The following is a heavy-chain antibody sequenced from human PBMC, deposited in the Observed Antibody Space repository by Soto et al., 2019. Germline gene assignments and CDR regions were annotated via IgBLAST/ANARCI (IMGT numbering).Heavy chain of an antibody. CDR3: ARARATIAAAAIFDC. D-gene: IGHD6-13*01. CDR1: GGSISTSNW. CDR2: VYRTGST. J-gene: IGHJ4*02. V-gene: IGHV4-4*02. Sequence: HSETLSLTCPVSGGSISTSNWWSWVRPPPGKGLEWIGEVYRTGSTNYNPSLESRLTISVDKSKNQFSLKLTSVTAADTAVYYCARARATIAAAAIFDCWGQGTLVTVSS.